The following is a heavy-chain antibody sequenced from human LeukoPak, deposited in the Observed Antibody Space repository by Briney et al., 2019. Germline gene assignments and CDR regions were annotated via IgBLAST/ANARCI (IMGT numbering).Heavy chain of an antibody. CDR3: ARDLGGTGKNYFDY. CDR1: GFTFSSYT. V-gene: IGHV3-23*01. CDR2: ISGSGDTT. D-gene: IGHD1-1*01. Sequence: GGSLRLSCAASGFTFSSYTMGWVRQAPGKGLEWVSVISGSGDTTYYADSVKGRFTISRDNSKNTLYLQMNSLRAEDTAVYYCARDLGGTGKNYFDYWGQGTLVTVSS. J-gene: IGHJ4*02.